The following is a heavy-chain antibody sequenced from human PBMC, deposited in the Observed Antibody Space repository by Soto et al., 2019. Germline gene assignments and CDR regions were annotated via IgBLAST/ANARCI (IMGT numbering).Heavy chain of an antibody. Sequence: GASVKVSCKASGYTFTGYYMHWVRQAPGQGLEWMGWMNPNSGDTSYAQKFQGWVTMTRDTSISTAYMELSSLRSEDTAVYYCARERTVAGNDYWGQGTLVTVSS. V-gene: IGHV1-2*04. CDR1: GYTFTGYY. CDR2: MNPNSGDT. D-gene: IGHD6-19*01. J-gene: IGHJ4*02. CDR3: ARERTVAGNDY.